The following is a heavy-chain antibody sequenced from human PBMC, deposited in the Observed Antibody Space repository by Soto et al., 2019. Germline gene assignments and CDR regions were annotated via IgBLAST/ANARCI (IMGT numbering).Heavy chain of an antibody. J-gene: IGHJ6*03. CDR3: ARTYYDFWSGYFSVPDYYYMDV. Sequence: SETLSLTCTVSGGSISSYYWSWIRQPPGKGLEWIGYIYYSGSTNYNPSLKSRVTISVDTSKNQFSLKLSSVTAADTAVYYCARTYYDFWSGYFSVPDYYYMDVWGKGTTVTVSS. CDR1: GGSISSYY. CDR2: IYYSGST. V-gene: IGHV4-59*01. D-gene: IGHD3-3*01.